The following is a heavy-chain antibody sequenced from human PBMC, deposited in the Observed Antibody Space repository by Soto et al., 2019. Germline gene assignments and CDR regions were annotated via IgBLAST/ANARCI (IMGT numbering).Heavy chain of an antibody. V-gene: IGHV3-33*01. CDR3: STVDNYYGSFF. J-gene: IGHJ4*02. CDR1: GSTFSNYG. CDR2: VWYDGTTK. Sequence: QVQLVESGGGVVQPGTSLRLSCAASGSTFSNYGMHWVRQAPGKGLEWVAVVWYDGTTKFYPDSVKGLFTISRDTSNNTRYLQMNSLRFEDTAVYYCSTVDNYYGSFFWGQGSLVTVSS. D-gene: IGHD3-10*01.